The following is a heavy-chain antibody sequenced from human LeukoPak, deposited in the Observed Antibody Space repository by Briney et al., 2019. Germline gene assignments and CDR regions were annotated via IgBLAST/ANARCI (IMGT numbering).Heavy chain of an antibody. CDR3: AKDPIAAAGARVFYYYYYYMDV. D-gene: IGHD6-13*01. CDR1: GFSFDDYA. Sequence: GGSLRLSCAASGFSFDDYAMHWVRQAPGKGLEWVAFIRYDGSNKYYADSVKGRFTISRDNSKNTLYLQMNSLRAEDTAVYYCAKDPIAAAGARVFYYYYYYMDVWGKGTTVTVSS. J-gene: IGHJ6*03. CDR2: IRYDGSNK. V-gene: IGHV3-30*02.